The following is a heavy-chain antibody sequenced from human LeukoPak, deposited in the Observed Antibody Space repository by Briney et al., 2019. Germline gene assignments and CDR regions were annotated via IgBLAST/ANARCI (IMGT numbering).Heavy chain of an antibody. Sequence: GGSLRLSCAASGFTFSFYNMNWVRQAPGKGLEWVSYISRDSITTYYADSVKGRFTISRDNAKNSLYLQMNSLRDEDTAVYYCARDQKVIAVAGDFDYWGQGTLDTVSS. V-gene: IGHV3-48*02. CDR1: GFTFSFYN. D-gene: IGHD6-19*01. J-gene: IGHJ4*02. CDR2: ISRDSITT. CDR3: ARDQKVIAVAGDFDY.